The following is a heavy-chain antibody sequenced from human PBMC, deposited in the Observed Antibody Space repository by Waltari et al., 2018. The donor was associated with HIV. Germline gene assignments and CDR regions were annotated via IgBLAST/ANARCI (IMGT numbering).Heavy chain of an antibody. V-gene: IGHV1-8*01. CDR1: GYTFTTYY. D-gene: IGHD5-18*01. CDR3: SRGRGYSYGYSDL. CDR2: IKPNSGNT. Sequence: QVQPVQSGAEVRTPRASVKLSCKASGYTFTTYYITWVRPAPGQGLEWMGWIKPNSGNTGYAQKFQGRVTMTRDTSRSTAYMELTSLTSEDTAVYHCSRGRGYSYGYSDLWGQGTLVTVSS. J-gene: IGHJ4*02.